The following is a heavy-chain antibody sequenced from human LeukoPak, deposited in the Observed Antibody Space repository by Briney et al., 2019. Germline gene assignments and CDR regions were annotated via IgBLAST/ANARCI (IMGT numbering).Heavy chain of an antibody. Sequence: SVKVSCKASGGTFSSYTISWVRQAPGQGLEWMGRIIPILGIANYAQKFQGRVTITADKSTSTAYMELSSLRSEDTAVYYCARARDYYGSGSYGMDVWAKGPRSPSP. D-gene: IGHD3-10*01. CDR2: IIPILGIA. CDR1: GGTFSSYT. CDR3: ARARDYYGSGSYGMDV. J-gene: IGHJ6*02. V-gene: IGHV1-69*02.